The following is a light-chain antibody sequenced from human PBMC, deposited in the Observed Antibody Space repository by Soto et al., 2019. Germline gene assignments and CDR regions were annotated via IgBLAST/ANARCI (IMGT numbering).Light chain of an antibody. J-gene: IGLJ1*01. V-gene: IGLV2-23*01. CDR3: CSYAGSGTYV. Sequence: QSALTQPASVSGSPGQSITISCTGTSNDIGTYNLVSWYQQHPDKAPKLMIYEGSERPSGVSNRFSGSKSGNMASLTISGLRAEDEADYYCCSYAGSGTYVFGTGTKVTVL. CDR2: EGS. CDR1: SNDIGTYNL.